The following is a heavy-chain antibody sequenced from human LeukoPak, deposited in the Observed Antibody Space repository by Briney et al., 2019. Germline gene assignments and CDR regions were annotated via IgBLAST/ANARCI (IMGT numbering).Heavy chain of an antibody. CDR1: GFSFSIYE. CDR2: ISASGTLT. D-gene: IGHD6-25*01. Sequence: GGSLRLSCAASGFSFSIYEMNGVAKAPGKGRKGISYISASGTLTHYADSVEGRFTISRDNVKNSLYLQMNSLRGEDTAVYYCARDGTPMYSSGWVYMDVWGKGTTVTISS. J-gene: IGHJ6*04. V-gene: IGHV3-48*03. CDR3: ARDGTPMYSSGWVYMDV.